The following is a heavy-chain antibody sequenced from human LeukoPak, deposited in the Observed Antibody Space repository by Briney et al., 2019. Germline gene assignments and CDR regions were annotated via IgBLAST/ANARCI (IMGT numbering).Heavy chain of an antibody. CDR2: FDPEDGET. V-gene: IGHV1-24*01. D-gene: IGHD2-15*01. CDR3: ATVCSGGSFIDY. Sequence: ASVKVSCKVSGYTLSELSMHWVRHAPGEGVEWMGGFDPEDGETIYAQKFQGRVTMTEDTSTDTAYMELSSLRAEDTAVYYCATVCSGGSFIDYWGQGTLVTVSS. J-gene: IGHJ4*02. CDR1: GYTLSELS.